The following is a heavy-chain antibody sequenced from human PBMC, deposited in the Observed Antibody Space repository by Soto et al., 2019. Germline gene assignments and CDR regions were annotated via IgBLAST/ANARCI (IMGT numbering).Heavy chain of an antibody. CDR1: GFTFSAYA. Sequence: VQLLESGGGLVQPGGSLRLSCAASGFTFSAYAMSWVRQGPGKGVEWVSGISGSGGSTYYADSVKGRFTMSRDNSKNTVYLQMSSLRAEDTAVYYCAKADRSAGTYYDAFDLWGQGTMVTVSS. V-gene: IGHV3-23*01. CDR2: ISGSGGST. J-gene: IGHJ3*01. D-gene: IGHD3-10*01. CDR3: AKADRSAGTYYDAFDL.